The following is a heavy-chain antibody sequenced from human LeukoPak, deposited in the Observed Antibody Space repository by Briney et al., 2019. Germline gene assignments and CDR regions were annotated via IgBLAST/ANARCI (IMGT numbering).Heavy chain of an antibody. CDR3: ARGPYV. CDR1: GDSVSSGIYY. J-gene: IGHJ3*01. V-gene: IGHV4-61*01. CDR2: ISYSGST. Sequence: PSETLSLTCTVSGDSVSSGIYYWSWVRQPPGKGLEWIGFISYSGSTNYNPSLKSRITISVDMSKNQFSLKVRSVTAADTAVYYCARGPYVWGQGTMVTVSS.